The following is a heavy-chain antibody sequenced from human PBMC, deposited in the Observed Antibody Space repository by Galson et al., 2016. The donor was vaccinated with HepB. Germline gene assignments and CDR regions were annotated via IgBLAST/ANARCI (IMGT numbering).Heavy chain of an antibody. CDR3: AFSRGGMAISYLNY. J-gene: IGHJ4*02. V-gene: IGHV3-23*01. CDR1: GFSFHNYG. CDR2: ISGSGIDA. D-gene: IGHD5-24*01. Sequence: SLRLSCAASGFSFHNYGMNWVRQAPGKGLEWVAGISGSGIDADYTDSVRGRFFISRDNSRTTLFLQMNSLTVEDTAVYYCAFSRGGMAISYLNYWGQGTPVTVSS.